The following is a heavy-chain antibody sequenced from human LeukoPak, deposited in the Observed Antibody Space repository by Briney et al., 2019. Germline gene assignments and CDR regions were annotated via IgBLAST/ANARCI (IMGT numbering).Heavy chain of an antibody. D-gene: IGHD3-22*01. CDR3: ARDPYYYDSSGYY. CDR2: VDHTGST. Sequence: SETLSLTCSVSADSITMYYWTWLRQPPGKGLEWIGYVDHTGSTNYNPSLKRRVTISVDKSKNEFSLKLSSVTAADTAVYYCARDPYYYDSSGYYWGQGTLVTVSS. V-gene: IGHV4-59*12. J-gene: IGHJ4*02. CDR1: ADSITMYY.